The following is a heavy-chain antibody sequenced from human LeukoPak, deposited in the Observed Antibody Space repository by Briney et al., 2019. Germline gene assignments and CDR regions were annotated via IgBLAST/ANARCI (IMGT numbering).Heavy chain of an antibody. Sequence: GGSLRLSCVASGFSFDDYTMHWLRQSPGKGLEWVSLIHWDGSSTYYTDSVKGRFTISRDNSKNSLYLQMNSLRSEDTALYFCARDHPYCSGGSCYPQYFDHWGRGTLVTVSS. D-gene: IGHD2-15*01. CDR2: IHWDGSST. V-gene: IGHV3-43*01. CDR3: ARDHPYCSGGSCYPQYFDH. J-gene: IGHJ4*02. CDR1: GFSFDDYT.